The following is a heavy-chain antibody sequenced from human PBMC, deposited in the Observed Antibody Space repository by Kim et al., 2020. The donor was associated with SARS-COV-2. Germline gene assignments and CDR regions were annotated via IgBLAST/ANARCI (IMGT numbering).Heavy chain of an antibody. CDR2: IIPIFGTA. Sequence: SVKVSCKASGGTFSSYAISWVRQAPGQGLEWMGGIIPIFGTANYAQKFQGRVTITADESTSTAYMELSSLRSEDTAVYYCATAYCSSTSCYSINYYGMDVWGQGTTVTVSS. CDR3: ATAYCSSTSCYSINYYGMDV. CDR1: GGTFSSYA. V-gene: IGHV1-69*13. J-gene: IGHJ6*02. D-gene: IGHD2-2*01.